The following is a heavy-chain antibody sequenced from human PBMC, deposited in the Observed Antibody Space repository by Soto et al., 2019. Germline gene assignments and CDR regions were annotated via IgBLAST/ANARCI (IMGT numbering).Heavy chain of an antibody. CDR1: GFTFSSYG. J-gene: IGHJ4*02. CDR3: AKGKAVAGIDY. V-gene: IGHV3-30*18. Sequence: QVQLVESWGGVVQPGRSLRLSCAASGFTFSSYGMHWVRQAPGKGLEWVAVISYDGSNKYYADSVKGRFTISRDNSKNTLYLQMNSLRAEDTAVYYCAKGKAVAGIDYWGQGTLVTVSS. D-gene: IGHD6-19*01. CDR2: ISYDGSNK.